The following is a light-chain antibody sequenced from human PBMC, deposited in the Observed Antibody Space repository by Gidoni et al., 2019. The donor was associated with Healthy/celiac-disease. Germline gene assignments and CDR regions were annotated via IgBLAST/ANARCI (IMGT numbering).Light chain of an antibody. Sequence: AIRMTQSPSSFSASTGDRVTITRRASQSISCYLAWYQPKPGKAPKLLLYAASTLQSGVPSRFSGSGTGTDFTLSIRCLQSEDFATYYCQQYYSYPYTFGQGTKLEIK. J-gene: IGKJ2*01. CDR2: AAS. V-gene: IGKV1-8*01. CDR1: QSISCY. CDR3: QQYYSYPYT.